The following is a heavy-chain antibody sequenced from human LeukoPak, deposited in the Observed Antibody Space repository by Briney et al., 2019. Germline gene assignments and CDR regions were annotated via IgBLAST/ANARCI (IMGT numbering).Heavy chain of an antibody. CDR2: ISGSGGST. J-gene: IGHJ4*02. Sequence: PGGSLRLSCAASGFTFSGYWMSWVRQAPGKGLEWVSAISGSGGSTYYADSVEGRFTISRDNSKNTLYLQMNSLRAEDTAVYYCTRGLYQLPFHYDSSGYPLDYWGQGTLVTVSS. V-gene: IGHV3-23*01. CDR1: GFTFSGYW. CDR3: TRGLYQLPFHYDSSGYPLDY. D-gene: IGHD3-22*01.